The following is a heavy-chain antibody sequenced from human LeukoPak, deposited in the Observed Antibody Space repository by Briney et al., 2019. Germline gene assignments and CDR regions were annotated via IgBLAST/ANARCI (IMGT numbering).Heavy chain of an antibody. CDR3: ARGYYDIFFDY. Sequence: ASVKVSCKASGYTFTGYYMHWVRQAPGQGLEWMGWINPSSGGTNYAQKFQGRVTMTRDTSISTAYMELSRLRSDDTAVYYCARGYYDIFFDYWGQGTLVTVSS. D-gene: IGHD3-9*01. J-gene: IGHJ4*02. V-gene: IGHV1-2*02. CDR2: INPSSGGT. CDR1: GYTFTGYY.